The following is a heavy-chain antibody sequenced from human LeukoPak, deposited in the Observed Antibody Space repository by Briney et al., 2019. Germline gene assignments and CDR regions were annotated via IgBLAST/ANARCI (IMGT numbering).Heavy chain of an antibody. CDR2: SYSGGSS. V-gene: IGHV3-53*01. J-gene: IGHJ6*04. CDR1: GFTVSTNY. D-gene: IGHD3-10*02. CDR3: AELGITMIGGV. Sequence: GGSLRLSCAASGFTVSTNYMSWVRQAPGKGLEWVSVSYSGGSSYYADSVKGRFTISRDNSKNTLYLQMNSLRAEDTAVYYCAELGITMIGGVWGKGTTVTISS.